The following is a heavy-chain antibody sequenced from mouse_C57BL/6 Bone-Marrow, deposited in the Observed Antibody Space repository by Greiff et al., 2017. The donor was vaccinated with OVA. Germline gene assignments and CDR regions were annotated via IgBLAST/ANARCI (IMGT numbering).Heavy chain of an antibody. CDR3: ARTTVIATPTHYAMDY. CDR2: ISYSGST. CDR1: GYSITSDY. D-gene: IGHD1-1*01. Sequence: EVMLVESGPGLAKPSQTLSLTCSVTGYSITSDYWNWIRKFPGNKLEYMGYISYSGSTYYNPSLKSRISITRDTSKNQYYLQLNSVTTEDTATYYCARTTVIATPTHYAMDYWGQGTSVTVSS. J-gene: IGHJ4*01. V-gene: IGHV3-8*01.